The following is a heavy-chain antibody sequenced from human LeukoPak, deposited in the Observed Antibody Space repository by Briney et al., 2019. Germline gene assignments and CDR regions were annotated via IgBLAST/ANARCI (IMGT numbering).Heavy chain of an antibody. J-gene: IGHJ5*02. CDR1: EYTSSDFY. V-gene: IGHV1-2*02. Sequence: ASVKCACHASEYTSSDFYLNWVRQAPGQGLEWMGWINPYTGATIYAQNFQGRVTMTCDASIGTGYVDLTRLTSDDTALYYCATSTVTHTRDPWGQGTLVTVSS. D-gene: IGHD1-1*01. CDR3: ATSTVTHTRDP. CDR2: INPYTGAT.